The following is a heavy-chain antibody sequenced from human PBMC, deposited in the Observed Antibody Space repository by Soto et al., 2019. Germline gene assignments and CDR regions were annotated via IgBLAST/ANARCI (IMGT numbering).Heavy chain of an antibody. V-gene: IGHV3-23*01. Sequence: EVQLFESGGGLVQPGGSLRLSCAASGFTFSSYAMSWVRQAPGKGLEWVSAISGSGGTTYYADSVKGRFTFPRDNSKNTLYLQMNSLRAEDTAVYYCAKTANGWFSAFDIWGQGTMDTVSS. D-gene: IGHD6-19*01. J-gene: IGHJ3*02. CDR3: AKTANGWFSAFDI. CDR2: ISGSGGTT. CDR1: GFTFSSYA.